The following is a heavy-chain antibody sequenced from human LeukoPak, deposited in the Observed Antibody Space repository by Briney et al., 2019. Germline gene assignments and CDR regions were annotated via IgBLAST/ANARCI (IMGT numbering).Heavy chain of an antibody. V-gene: IGHV4-39*01. CDR3: ARHGGYCSGGSRFIKMYYFDN. CDR1: GGSISSSSYY. J-gene: IGHJ4*02. Sequence: SETLSLTRTVSGGSISSSSYYWGWIRQSPGKGLEWIGSIYYSGTTYYNPSLKSRLTISADTSKNQFSLKLSSVTAADTAVYYCARHGGYCSGGSRFIKMYYFDNWGQGTLVTVSS. D-gene: IGHD2-15*01. CDR2: IYYSGTT.